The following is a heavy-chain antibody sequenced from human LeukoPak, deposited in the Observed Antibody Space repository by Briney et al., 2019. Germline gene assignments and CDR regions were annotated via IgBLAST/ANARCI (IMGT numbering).Heavy chain of an antibody. CDR1: GFGSVFTSYA. J-gene: IGHJ6*03. CDR3: AKGSGVAIYYCHYMDV. V-gene: IGHV3-23*01. CDR2: ISGSGDTT. Sequence: GGSLRLSCATSGFGSVFTSYAMSWVRQAPGKGLEWVSAISGSGDTTYYIDSVKGRFTISRDNSKNTLNLQMNSLRAEDTAVYYCAKGSGVAIYYCHYMDVWGRGTTVTVSS. D-gene: IGHD3-3*01.